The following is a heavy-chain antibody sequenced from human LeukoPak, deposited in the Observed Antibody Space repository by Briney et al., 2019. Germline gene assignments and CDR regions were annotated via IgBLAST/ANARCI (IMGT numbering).Heavy chain of an antibody. Sequence: ASVKVSCKASGGTFSSYAISWVRQAPGQGLEWVGRIIPILGIANYAQKFQGRVTITADKSTSTAYMELSSLRSEDAAVYYCARDWGGNPSDYWGQGTLVTVSS. CDR2: IIPILGIA. CDR3: ARDWGGNPSDY. CDR1: GGTFSSYA. J-gene: IGHJ4*02. V-gene: IGHV1-69*04. D-gene: IGHD4-23*01.